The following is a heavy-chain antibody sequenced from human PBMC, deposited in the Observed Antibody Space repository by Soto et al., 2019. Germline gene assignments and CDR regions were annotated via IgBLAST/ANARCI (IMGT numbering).Heavy chain of an antibody. CDR2: IKQDGSEK. D-gene: IGHD3-16*02. CDR3: ARDRRDYIWGSYRSSRPY. J-gene: IGHJ4*02. Sequence: GSLRLSCAASGFTFSSYWMSWVRRAPGKGLEWVANIKQDGSEKYYVDSVKGRFTISRDNAKNSLYLQMNSLRAEDTAVYYCARDRRDYIWGSYRSSRPYWGQGTLVTVSS. V-gene: IGHV3-7*01. CDR1: GFTFSSYW.